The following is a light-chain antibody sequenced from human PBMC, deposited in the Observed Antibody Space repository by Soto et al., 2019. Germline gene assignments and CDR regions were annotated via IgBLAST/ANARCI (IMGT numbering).Light chain of an antibody. Sequence: QSVLTQPASVSGSPGQSITISCTGTSSDVGGYSYVSWYQQHPGKAPKLMIYEVSYRPSGVSNRFSGSKSGNTASLTISGLQAEDEADYFCNSYGSTSTRYVFGPGTKLTVL. CDR1: SSDVGGYSY. J-gene: IGLJ1*01. V-gene: IGLV2-14*01. CDR3: NSYGSTSTRYV. CDR2: EVS.